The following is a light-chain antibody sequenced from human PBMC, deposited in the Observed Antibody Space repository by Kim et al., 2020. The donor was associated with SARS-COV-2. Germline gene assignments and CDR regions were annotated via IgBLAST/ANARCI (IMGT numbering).Light chain of an antibody. CDR1: RTVSNN. V-gene: IGKV3-15*01. Sequence: EIVMTQSPSTLSVSQGERATLSCRASRTVSNNLAWYQQKPGQAPRLLMYAATTRATGVPARFSGSGAGTAFTLTISSLQSEDFAVYICQQYDNWPPTFGQGTKREI. J-gene: IGKJ2*01. CDR2: AAT. CDR3: QQYDNWPPT.